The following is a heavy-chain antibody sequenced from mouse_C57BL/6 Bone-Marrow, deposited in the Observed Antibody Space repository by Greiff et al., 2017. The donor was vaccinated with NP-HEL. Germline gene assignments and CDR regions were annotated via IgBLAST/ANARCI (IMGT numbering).Heavy chain of an antibody. CDR2: IHPNSGST. J-gene: IGHJ2*01. V-gene: IGHV1-64*01. Sequence: VQLQQPGAELVKPGASVKLSCKASGYTFTSYWMHWVKQRPGQGLEWIGMIHPNSGSTNYNEKFKSKATLTVDKSSSTAYMQLSSLTSEDSAVYYCAREDYGSSPLDYWGQGTTLTVSS. CDR1: GYTFTSYW. CDR3: AREDYGSSPLDY. D-gene: IGHD1-1*01.